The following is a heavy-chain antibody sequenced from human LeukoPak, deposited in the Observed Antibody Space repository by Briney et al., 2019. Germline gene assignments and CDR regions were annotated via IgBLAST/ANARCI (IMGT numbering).Heavy chain of an antibody. J-gene: IGHJ4*02. D-gene: IGHD1-26*01. CDR2: ISYDGSNK. Sequence: GRSLRLSCAASGFTFSSYAMHWVRQAPGKGLEWVAVISYDGSNKYYADSVKGRITISRDNSKNTLYLQMNSLRAEDTAVYYCARDYREGPHYYFDYWGQGTLVTVSS. V-gene: IGHV3-30-3*01. CDR3: ARDYREGPHYYFDY. CDR1: GFTFSSYA.